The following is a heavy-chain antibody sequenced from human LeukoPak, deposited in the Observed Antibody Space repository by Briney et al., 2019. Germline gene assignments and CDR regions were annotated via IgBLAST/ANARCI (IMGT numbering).Heavy chain of an antibody. CDR3: ARDWGDGFYDY. J-gene: IGHJ4*02. Sequence: PGGSLRLSCAASGFTFSSYSMNWVRQAPGKGLEWVSSISSSSSYINYADSVKGRFTISRDNAKNSLYLQMNSLRAEDTAVYYCARDWGDGFYDYWGQGTLVTVSS. V-gene: IGHV3-21*01. D-gene: IGHD5-24*01. CDR1: GFTFSSYS. CDR2: ISSSSSYI.